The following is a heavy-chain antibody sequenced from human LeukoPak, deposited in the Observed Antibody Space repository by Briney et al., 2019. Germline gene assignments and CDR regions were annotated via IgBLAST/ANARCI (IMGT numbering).Heavy chain of an antibody. J-gene: IGHJ5*02. CDR2: IYYSGST. CDR3: ARDLLLSSVFDP. Sequence: GSLRLSCAASGFTFSSYWMSWVRQPPGKGLEWIGSIYYSGSTYYNPSLKSRVTISVDTSKNQFSLKLSSVTAADTAVYYCARDLLLSSVFDPWGQGTLVTVSS. V-gene: IGHV4-39*07. CDR1: GFTFSSYW. D-gene: IGHD3-10*01.